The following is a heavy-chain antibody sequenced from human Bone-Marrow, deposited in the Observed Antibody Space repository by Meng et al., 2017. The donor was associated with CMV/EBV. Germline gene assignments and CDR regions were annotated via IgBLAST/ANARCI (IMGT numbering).Heavy chain of an antibody. Sequence: GGSLRLSCAASGFTFSSYWMHWVRQAPGKGLVWVSRINSDGSSTSYADSVKGRFTISRDNAKNTLHLQMNSLRAEDTAVYYCARGFGVVTPGHYWGQGTLVTVSS. CDR3: ARGFGVVTPGHY. D-gene: IGHD3-3*01. CDR2: INSDGSST. V-gene: IGHV3-74*01. J-gene: IGHJ4*02. CDR1: GFTFSSYW.